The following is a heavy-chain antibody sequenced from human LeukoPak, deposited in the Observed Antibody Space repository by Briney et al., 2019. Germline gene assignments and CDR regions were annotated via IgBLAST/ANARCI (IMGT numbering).Heavy chain of an antibody. CDR2: IYYSGNT. CDR1: GGSISNYY. J-gene: IGHJ4*02. D-gene: IGHD6-19*01. CDR3: VRENYSSGWYGIIDY. Sequence: KPPETLSLTCTVSGGSISNYYWSWIRQPPGKGLEWIGYIYYSGNTNYNPSLKSRVTISVDTSKNQFSLKLSSVTAADTAVYYCVRENYSSGWYGIIDYWGQGTLVTVSS. V-gene: IGHV4-59*01.